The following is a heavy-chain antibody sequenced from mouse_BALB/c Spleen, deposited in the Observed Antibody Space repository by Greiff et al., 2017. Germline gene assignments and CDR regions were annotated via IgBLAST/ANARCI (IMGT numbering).Heavy chain of an antibody. CDR3: ARGGGLRRYYAMDY. Sequence: EVKLMESGGGLVKPGGSLKLSCAASGFTFSDYYMYWVRQTPGKRLEWVATISDGGSYTYYPDSVKGRFTISRDNAKNNLYLQMSSLKSEDTAMYYCARGGGLRRYYAMDYWGQGTSVTVSS. CDR1: GFTFSDYY. D-gene: IGHD2-4*01. V-gene: IGHV5-4*02. J-gene: IGHJ4*01. CDR2: ISDGGSYT.